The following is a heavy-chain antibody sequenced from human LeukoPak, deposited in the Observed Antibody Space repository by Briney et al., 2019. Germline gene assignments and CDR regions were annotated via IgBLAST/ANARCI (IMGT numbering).Heavy chain of an antibody. CDR1: GYTFTGYY. J-gene: IGHJ4*02. CDR2: INPDSGGT. V-gene: IGHV1-2*02. Sequence: ASVKVSCKASGYTFTGYYMHWVRQAPGQGLEWMGWINPDSGGTNYARKFQGRVTMTRDTSISTAYMELSRLRSDDTAVYYCARDPPDYYDSSGYYNTYSDYWGQGTLVTVSS. CDR3: ARDPPDYYDSSGYYNTYSDY. D-gene: IGHD3-22*01.